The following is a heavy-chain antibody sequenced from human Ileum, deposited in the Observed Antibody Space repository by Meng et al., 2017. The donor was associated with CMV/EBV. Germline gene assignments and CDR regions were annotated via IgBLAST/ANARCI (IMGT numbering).Heavy chain of an antibody. CDR3: ARDPGCDDPTCYGIGWDL. Sequence: ASVKVSCKASGYTFTDYYLHWVRQAPGQGLEWMGWIKLNSGGTRYAPKFQGRVTMTRDPSIDTAYMGLNSLKSDDTAVYYCARDPGCDDPTCYGIGWDLWGQGTLVTVSS. J-gene: IGHJ5*02. CDR2: IKLNSGGT. CDR1: GYTFTDYY. D-gene: IGHD2-2*01. V-gene: IGHV1-2*02.